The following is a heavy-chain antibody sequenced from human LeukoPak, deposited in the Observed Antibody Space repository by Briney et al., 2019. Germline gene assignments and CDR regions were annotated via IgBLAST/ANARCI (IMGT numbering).Heavy chain of an antibody. V-gene: IGHV5-51*01. CDR1: GYRFTSYW. J-gene: IGHJ6*03. CDR2: IYPGGSDT. D-gene: IGHD7-27*01. Sequence: GESLKISCKGSGYRFTSYWIGWVRQMPGKGLEWMGIIYPGGSDTRYSPSFQGQVTISADRSISTAYLQWSSLKASDTAMYYCARSPLGPYYYMDVWGKGTTVTVSS. CDR3: ARSPLGPYYYMDV.